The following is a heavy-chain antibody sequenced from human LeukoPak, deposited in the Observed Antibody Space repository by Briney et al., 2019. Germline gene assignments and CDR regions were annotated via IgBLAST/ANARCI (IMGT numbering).Heavy chain of an antibody. V-gene: IGHV1-8*01. Sequence: ASVKVSCKASGYTFTSYDINWVRQATGQGLEWMGWMNPNSGNTGYAQKFQGRVTMTRNTSISTAYMELSSLRSEDTAVYYCALQWLVPLYYYYYYMDVWGKGTTVTVSS. J-gene: IGHJ6*03. CDR1: GYTFTSYD. D-gene: IGHD6-19*01. CDR2: MNPNSGNT. CDR3: ALQWLVPLYYYYYYMDV.